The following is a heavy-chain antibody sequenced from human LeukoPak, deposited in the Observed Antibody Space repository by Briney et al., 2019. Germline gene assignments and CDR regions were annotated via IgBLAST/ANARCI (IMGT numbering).Heavy chain of an antibody. CDR1: GYTFTSYD. D-gene: IGHD2-21*01. CDR3: ARGRDFALYSIEGGRAFDI. CDR2: MNPNSGNT. V-gene: IGHV1-8*03. Sequence: ASVKVSCKASGYTFTSYDINWVRQATGQGLEWMGWMNPNSGNTGYAQKFQGRVTITRNTSISTAYMELSSLRSEDTAVYYCARGRDFALYSIEGGRAFDIWGQGTMVTVSS. J-gene: IGHJ3*02.